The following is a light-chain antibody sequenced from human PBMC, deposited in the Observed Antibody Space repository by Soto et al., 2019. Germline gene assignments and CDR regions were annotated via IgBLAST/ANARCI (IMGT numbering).Light chain of an antibody. V-gene: IGKV3-20*01. Sequence: EFVLTQSPGTLSLSPGERTTLSCRASQTVRNNYLAWYQQKPGQAPTVLIYDASNRETGIRDRFSGGGSGTEFTLTISRLEPEDFAVYYCQQFASYPLTFGGGTQVDIK. CDR2: DAS. J-gene: IGKJ4*01. CDR1: QTVRNNY. CDR3: QQFASYPLT.